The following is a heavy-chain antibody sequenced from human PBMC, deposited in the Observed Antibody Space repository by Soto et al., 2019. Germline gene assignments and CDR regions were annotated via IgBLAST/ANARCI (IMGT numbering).Heavy chain of an antibody. CDR3: ARGIAPPTWGSDY. CDR2: IYSGGST. Sequence: GGSLRLSCAASGFTVSSNYMSWVRQAPRKGLEWESVIYSGGSTYYADAVKGRFTISRENYKNKLYLHMNSLRAEDTAVYYCARGIAPPTWGSDYWGQGTLVTVSS. CDR1: GFTVSSNY. D-gene: IGHD7-27*01. V-gene: IGHV3-66*02. J-gene: IGHJ4*02.